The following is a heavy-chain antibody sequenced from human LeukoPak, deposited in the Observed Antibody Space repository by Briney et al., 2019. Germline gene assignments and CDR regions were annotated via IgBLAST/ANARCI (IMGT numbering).Heavy chain of an antibody. CDR2: ISAGGGST. J-gene: IGHJ4*02. V-gene: IGHV3-23*01. CDR1: GFTFSSYA. CDR3: AKDRVGAYPDYFDC. Sequence: PGGSLRLSCAAAGFTFSSYAMSSVRQPPGKGLEWVSAISAGGGSTYHADSVKGRFTISRDNSKNTLYLQMNSLRAEDTAVYYCAKDRVGAYPDYFDCGGQGTLVTVSA. D-gene: IGHD1-26*01.